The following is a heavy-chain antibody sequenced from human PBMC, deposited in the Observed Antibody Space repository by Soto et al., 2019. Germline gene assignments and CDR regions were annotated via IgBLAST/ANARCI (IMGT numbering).Heavy chain of an antibody. CDR1: GFTFSSYA. V-gene: IGHV3-30-3*01. Sequence: QVQLVESGGGVVQPGRSLRLSCAASGFTFSSYAMHWVRQAPGKGLEWVAVISYDGSNKYYADSVKGRFTISRDNSKNTLYLQMNSLRAEDTAVYYCASLNTVEPAAMPRASYGMDVWGQGTTVTVSS. J-gene: IGHJ6*02. D-gene: IGHD2-2*01. CDR3: ASLNTVEPAAMPRASYGMDV. CDR2: ISYDGSNK.